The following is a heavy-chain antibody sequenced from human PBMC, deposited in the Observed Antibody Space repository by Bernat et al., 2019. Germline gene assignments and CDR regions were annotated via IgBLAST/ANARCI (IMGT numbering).Heavy chain of an antibody. CDR1: GGSFSGYY. CDR2: ISHSGTT. D-gene: IGHD4-17*01. Sequence: QVQLQQWGAGLLKPSETLSLTCAVYGGSFSGYYWSWIRQPPGEGLGWIGEISHSGTTNYNPSLKSRLTMSVDTSKNQVSLKVSSVTAADTAVYYGARGPITTVTSGLWWFDPWGQGILVTVAS. CDR3: ARGPITTVTSGLWWFDP. V-gene: IGHV4-34*01. J-gene: IGHJ5*02.